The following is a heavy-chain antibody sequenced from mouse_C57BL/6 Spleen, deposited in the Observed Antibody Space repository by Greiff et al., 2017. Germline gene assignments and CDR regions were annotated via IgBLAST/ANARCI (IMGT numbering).Heavy chain of an antibody. V-gene: IGHV1-18*01. Sequence: EVQLQQSGPVLVKPGASVKMSCKASGSTFTDYNMDWVKQSHGKSLEWIGDINPNNGGTIYNQKFKGKATLTVDKSSSTAYMELRSLTSEDTAVYYCARGIYYDYDGGFAYWGQGTLVTVSA. D-gene: IGHD2-4*01. J-gene: IGHJ3*01. CDR3: ARGIYYDYDGGFAY. CDR1: GSTFTDYN. CDR2: INPNNGGT.